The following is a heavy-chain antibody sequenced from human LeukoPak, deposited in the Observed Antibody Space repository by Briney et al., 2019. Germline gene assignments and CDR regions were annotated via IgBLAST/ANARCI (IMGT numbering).Heavy chain of an antibody. J-gene: IGHJ4*02. V-gene: IGHV3-23*01. CDR2: ISGSGGST. CDR1: GFTFSSYA. Sequence: PGGSLRLSCAASGFTFSSYAMSWVRQAPGKGLEWVSSISGSGGSTYYADSVKGRFTISRDNSKNTLYLQMNSLRGEATAVYYCAKDREGTIADYFDYWGQGTLVTVSS. D-gene: IGHD1-7*01. CDR3: AKDREGTIADYFDY.